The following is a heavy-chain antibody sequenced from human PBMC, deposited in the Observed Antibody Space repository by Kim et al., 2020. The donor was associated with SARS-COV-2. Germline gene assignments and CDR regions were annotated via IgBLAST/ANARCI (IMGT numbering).Heavy chain of an antibody. Sequence: GESLKISCKGSGYSFTSYWIGWVRQMPGKGLEWMGIIYPGDSDTRYSPSFQGQVTISADKSISTAYLQWSSLKASDTAMYYCARDSGPHYYDSSGFYYYGMDVWGQGTTVTVSS. J-gene: IGHJ6*02. D-gene: IGHD3-22*01. V-gene: IGHV5-51*01. CDR2: IYPGDSDT. CDR1: GYSFTSYW. CDR3: ARDSGPHYYDSSGFYYYGMDV.